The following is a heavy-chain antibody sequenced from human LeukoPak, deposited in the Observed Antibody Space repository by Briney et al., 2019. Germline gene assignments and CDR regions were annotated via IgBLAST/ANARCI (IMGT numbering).Heavy chain of an antibody. J-gene: IGHJ3*02. D-gene: IGHD4-17*01. CDR1: GGSISSYY. Sequence: SETLSLTCTVSGGSISSYYWSWIRQPAGKGLEWIGRIYTSGSTNYNPSLKRRVTMSVDTSKNQFSLKLSSVTAADTAVYYCAILGGGYGDYSLSYAFDIWGQGTMVTVSS. CDR2: IYTSGST. CDR3: AILGGGYGDYSLSYAFDI. V-gene: IGHV4-4*07.